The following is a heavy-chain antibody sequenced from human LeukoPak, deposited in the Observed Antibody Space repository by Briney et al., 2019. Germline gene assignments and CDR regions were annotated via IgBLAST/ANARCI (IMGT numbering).Heavy chain of an antibody. V-gene: IGHV4-4*07. CDR2: IYTSGSA. Sequence: PSETLSLTCTASGFSISSYYWSWVRQPAGKGLEWVGGIYTSGSANYNPSLKNRVTMSVDTSKNQFSLNLSSVTAADTAVYYCARFFGSGWPFNFDYWGQGTLVTVSS. D-gene: IGHD6-19*01. CDR1: GFSISSYY. CDR3: ARFFGSGWPFNFDY. J-gene: IGHJ4*02.